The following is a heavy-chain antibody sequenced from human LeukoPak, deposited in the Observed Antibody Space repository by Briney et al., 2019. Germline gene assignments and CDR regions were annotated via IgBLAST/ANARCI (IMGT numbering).Heavy chain of an antibody. J-gene: IGHJ4*02. CDR2: ISSSSSYI. V-gene: IGHV3-21*01. CDR3: ARVKGFLEWFVDY. Sequence: GGSLRLSCAASGFTFSSYSMNWVRQAPGKGLEWVSSISSSSSYIYYADSVKGRFTISRDNAKNSLYLQMNSLRAEDTAVYYCARVKGFLEWFVDYWGQGTLVTVSS. D-gene: IGHD3-3*01. CDR1: GFTFSSYS.